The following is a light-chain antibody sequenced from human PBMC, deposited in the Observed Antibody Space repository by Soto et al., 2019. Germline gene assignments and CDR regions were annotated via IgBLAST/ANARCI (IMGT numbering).Light chain of an antibody. J-gene: IGKJ1*01. Sequence: EIVLTQSPGTLSLSPGERATLSCRASQSVSSSYLAWYPQKPGQAPRPLIYGASSRAIGIPDRFSGSGSGTDFTLTISRLEPEEFAVYYCQQYGSSPWTFGQGTKVEIK. V-gene: IGKV3-20*01. CDR3: QQYGSSPWT. CDR2: GAS. CDR1: QSVSSSY.